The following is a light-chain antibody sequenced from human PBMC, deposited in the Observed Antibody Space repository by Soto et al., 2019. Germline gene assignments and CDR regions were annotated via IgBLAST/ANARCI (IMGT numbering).Light chain of an antibody. CDR2: DVS. CDR1: QSISSW. CDR3: QQYISFWT. J-gene: IGKJ1*01. V-gene: IGKV1-5*01. Sequence: DIQMTQSPSNLSASVGDRVTITCRASQSISSWLAWYQQKPGKAPKLLIYDVSNLESGVPSRFSGSGSGTEFTLKISSLQPDDVATYYCQQYISFWTFGQGTKVEIK.